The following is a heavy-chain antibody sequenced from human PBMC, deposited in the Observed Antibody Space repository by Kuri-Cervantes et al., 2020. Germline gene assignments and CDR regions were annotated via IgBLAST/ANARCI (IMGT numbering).Heavy chain of an antibody. V-gene: IGHV3-7*01. D-gene: IGHD6-6*01. Sequence: GGSLRLSCAASGFTFSGYWMTWVRQAPGKGLEWVADIKLDGSEKYYVDSVMGRFTISRDNAKNSLYLQMNSLRAEDTAVYYCARPQPIYSSSLVGKDWFDPWGQGTLVTVSS. CDR3: ARPQPIYSSSLVGKDWFDP. CDR2: IKLDGSEK. J-gene: IGHJ5*02. CDR1: GFTFSGYW.